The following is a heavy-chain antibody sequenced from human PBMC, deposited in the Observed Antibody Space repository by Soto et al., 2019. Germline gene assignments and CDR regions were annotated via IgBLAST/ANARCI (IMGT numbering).Heavy chain of an antibody. CDR1: GVAFSDHY. Sequence: EVQLVESGGGLVQPGGSLRLSCAASGVAFSDHYMDWVRQAPGKVLQWVGRIRNKANSYTKEYAASVKGRCTISRDDSKNSLYLQTNSLKADDTAVYYCVRARLDTTRYSFDDGGQGTLVTLSS. D-gene: IGHD4-17*01. CDR3: VRARLDTTRYSFDD. V-gene: IGHV3-72*01. CDR2: IRNKANSYTK. J-gene: IGHJ4*02.